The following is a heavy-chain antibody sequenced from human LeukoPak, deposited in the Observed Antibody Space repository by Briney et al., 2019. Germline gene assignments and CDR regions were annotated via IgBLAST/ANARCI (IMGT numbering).Heavy chain of an antibody. J-gene: IGHJ4*02. CDR2: IYYSGST. D-gene: IGHD3-10*01. V-gene: IGHV4-59*08. CDR1: GGSISSYY. Sequence: PSETLSLTCTVSGGSISSYYWSWIRQPPGKGLEWIGYIYYSGSTNYNPSLKSRVTISVDTSKNQFSLKLSSVTAAGTAVYYCARQEVLWFGEFDYWGQGTLVTVSS. CDR3: ARQEVLWFGEFDY.